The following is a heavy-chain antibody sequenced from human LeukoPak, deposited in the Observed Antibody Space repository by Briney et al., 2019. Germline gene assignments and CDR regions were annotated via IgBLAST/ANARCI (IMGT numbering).Heavy chain of an antibody. Sequence: GGSLRLSCKGSGYSFTSYWISWVRQMPGKGLEWMGRIDPSDSYTNYSPSFQGHVTISADKSISTAYLQWSSLKASDTAMYYCARPWGIAAAGTEYYFDCWGQGTLVTVSS. CDR3: ARPWGIAAAGTEYYFDC. J-gene: IGHJ4*02. V-gene: IGHV5-10-1*01. D-gene: IGHD6-13*01. CDR1: GYSFTSYW. CDR2: IDPSDSYT.